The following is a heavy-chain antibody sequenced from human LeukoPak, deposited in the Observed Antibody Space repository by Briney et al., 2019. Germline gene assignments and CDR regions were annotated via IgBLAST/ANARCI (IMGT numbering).Heavy chain of an antibody. Sequence: GGSLRLSCAASGFTFSKYWMLWVRQAPGKGLESVSRINTDGTVTTYADSVKGRFTVSRDNADNTMFLQMTPVRAEDTAVYYCATRQWLAPPPDSWGQGTPVTVSS. D-gene: IGHD6-19*01. CDR3: ATRQWLAPPPDS. V-gene: IGHV3-74*01. CDR2: INTDGTVT. J-gene: IGHJ4*02. CDR1: GFTFSKYW.